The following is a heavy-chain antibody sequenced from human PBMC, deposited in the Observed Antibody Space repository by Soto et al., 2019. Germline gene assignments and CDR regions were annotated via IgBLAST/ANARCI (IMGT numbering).Heavy chain of an antibody. V-gene: IGHV3-11*04. D-gene: IGHD3-22*01. Sequence: GGSLRLSCAASGFTSSDYYMSWIRQAPGKGLEWVSYISSSGSTIYYADSVKGRFTISRDNAKNSLYLQVNSLRAEDTAVYYCARDSSPDTMIEAGWGRGYYYYGMDVWGQGTTVTVSS. J-gene: IGHJ6*02. CDR3: ARDSSPDTMIEAGWGRGYYYYGMDV. CDR2: ISSSGSTI. CDR1: GFTSSDYY.